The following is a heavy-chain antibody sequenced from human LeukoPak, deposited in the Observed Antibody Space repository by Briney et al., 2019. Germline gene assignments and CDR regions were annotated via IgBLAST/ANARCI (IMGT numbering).Heavy chain of an antibody. V-gene: IGHV3-30-3*01. CDR3: VRAIEVETEGDF. J-gene: IGHJ4*02. Sequence: HSGRSLRLSRAASRFIFSSYAMHWVRQAPGKGLEWVAVISYDGSNKYYADSVKGRFTISRDNSKNTLYLQMNSLRPEDTAVYYCVRAIEVETEGDFWGQGTLVTVSS. CDR2: ISYDGSNK. D-gene: IGHD5-24*01. CDR1: RFIFSSYA.